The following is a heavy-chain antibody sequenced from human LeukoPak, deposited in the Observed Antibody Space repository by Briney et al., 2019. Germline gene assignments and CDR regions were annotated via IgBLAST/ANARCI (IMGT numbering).Heavy chain of an antibody. CDR2: FDPEDGET. J-gene: IGHJ4*02. CDR1: GYTLTELS. Sequence: ASVKVSCKHSGYTLTELSMHWVRQAPGKGLEWMGGFDPEDGETIYAQKFQGRVTMTEDTSTDTAYMELSSLRSEDTAVYYCAATDIRTGSFDYWGQGTLVTVSS. V-gene: IGHV1-24*01. D-gene: IGHD7-27*01. CDR3: AATDIRTGSFDY.